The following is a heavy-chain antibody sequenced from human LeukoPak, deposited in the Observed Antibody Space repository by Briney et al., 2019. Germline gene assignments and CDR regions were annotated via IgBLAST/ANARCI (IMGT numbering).Heavy chain of an antibody. V-gene: IGHV4-61*01. J-gene: IGHJ5*02. Sequence: TSETLSLTCTVSGGSISSSSYYWSWIRQPPGKGLEWIGYIYYSGSTNYNPSLKSRVTISVDTSKNQFSLNLSSVTAADTAVYFCASSGTTRNWFDPWGQGTLVTVSS. CDR2: IYYSGST. D-gene: IGHD1-1*01. CDR1: GGSISSSSYY. CDR3: ASSGTTRNWFDP.